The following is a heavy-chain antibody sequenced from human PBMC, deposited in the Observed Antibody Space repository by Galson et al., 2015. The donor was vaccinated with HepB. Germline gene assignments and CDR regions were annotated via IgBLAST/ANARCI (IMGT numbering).Heavy chain of an antibody. J-gene: IGHJ3*02. CDR1: GYTFTSYG. Sequence: SVKVSCKASGYTFTSYGINWVRQAPGQGLEWMGWISAYSGNTNYAQKLRGRVTMTTDTSTSTAYMELRSLTSDDTAVYYCARVEWFGGSYDAFDIWGQGTMVTVSS. D-gene: IGHD3-10*01. V-gene: IGHV1-18*01. CDR2: ISAYSGNT. CDR3: ARVEWFGGSYDAFDI.